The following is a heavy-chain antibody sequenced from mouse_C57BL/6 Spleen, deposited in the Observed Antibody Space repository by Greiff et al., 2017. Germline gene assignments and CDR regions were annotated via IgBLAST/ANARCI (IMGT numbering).Heavy chain of an antibody. J-gene: IGHJ2*01. V-gene: IGHV1-42*01. CDR1: GYSFTGYY. D-gene: IGHD1-1*01. CDR3: ARSHYYGSSYRYFDY. CDR2: INPSTGGT. Sequence: VQLQQSGPELVKPGASVKISCKASGYSFTGYYMNWVKQSPEKSLEWIGEINPSTGGTTYNQKFKAKATLTVDKSSSTAYMQLKSLTSEDSAVYYCARSHYYGSSYRYFDYWGQGTTLTVSS.